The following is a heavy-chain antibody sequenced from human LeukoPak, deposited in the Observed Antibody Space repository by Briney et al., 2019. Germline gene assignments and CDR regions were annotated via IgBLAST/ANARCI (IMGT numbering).Heavy chain of an antibody. V-gene: IGHV4-59*08. D-gene: IGHD2-21*01. CDR2: VYYTGST. J-gene: IGHJ4*02. CDR1: GGSISRYY. CDR3: ARYLTLRAYCVDYY. Sequence: PSETLSLTCTVSGGSISRYYGSWIRQSPGKGLEWIGYVYYTGSTNYNPSLKSRVTISVDTSRNQFSLKLTSVTAADTAVYYCARYLTLRAYCVDYYWGQGSLVTVSS.